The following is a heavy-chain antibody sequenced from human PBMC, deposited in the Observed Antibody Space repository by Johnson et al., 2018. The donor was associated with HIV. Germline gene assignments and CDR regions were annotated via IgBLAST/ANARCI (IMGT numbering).Heavy chain of an antibody. J-gene: IGHJ3*02. CDR3: ARDPHSYIGDAFDI. V-gene: IGHV3-30-3*01. Sequence: QVQLVESGGGVVQPGRSLRLSCAASGFTFSSYAMHCVRQAPGKGLEWVAVISYDGSNKYYADSVKGRFTISRDNSKNTLYLQMNSLRAEDTAVYYCARDPHSYIGDAFDIWGQGTMVTVSS. CDR2: ISYDGSNK. CDR1: GFTFSSYA.